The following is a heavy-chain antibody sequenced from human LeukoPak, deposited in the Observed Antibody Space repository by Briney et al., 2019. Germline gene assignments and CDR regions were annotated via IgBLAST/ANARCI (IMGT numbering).Heavy chain of an antibody. CDR1: GFTFSGYA. D-gene: IGHD3-22*01. CDR3: GGVSAPYDSSVWYYFDY. V-gene: IGHV3-30-3*01. Sequence: PGGSLRLSCAASGFTFSGYAMHWVRQAPGKGLEWVAVISYDGSNKYYADSVKGRFTISRDNSKNTLYLQMNSLRAEDTAVYYCGGVSAPYDSSVWYYFDYWGQGTLVTVSS. J-gene: IGHJ4*02. CDR2: ISYDGSNK.